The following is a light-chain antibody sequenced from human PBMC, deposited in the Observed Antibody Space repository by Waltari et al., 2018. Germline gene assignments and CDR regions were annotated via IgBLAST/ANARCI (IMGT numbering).Light chain of an antibody. CDR3: QQYDSYSQT. CDR1: QSISSW. V-gene: IGKV1-5*03. Sequence: DIQMTQSPSTLSASVGDRVTITCRASQSISSWLAWYQQKPGKAPKLLSYQASTLESGVPSRFSGSGSGTEFTLTISSLQPDDFATYYCQQYDSYSQTFGQGTKVEI. CDR2: QAS. J-gene: IGKJ1*01.